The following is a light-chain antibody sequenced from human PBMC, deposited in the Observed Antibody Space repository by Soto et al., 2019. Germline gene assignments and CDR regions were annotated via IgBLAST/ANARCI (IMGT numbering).Light chain of an antibody. V-gene: IGLV2-23*02. CDR2: EVT. CDR3: CSYAVSNTYL. Sequence: QSALTQPASVSASPGQSITISCTGTDSDVGSHNLVSWYQLHPGKAPKLMIYEVTKRPSGVTNRFSGSKSGNTASLTIAGLQAEDEADYYCCSYAVSNTYLFGNGTNLTVL. J-gene: IGLJ1*01. CDR1: DSDVGSHNL.